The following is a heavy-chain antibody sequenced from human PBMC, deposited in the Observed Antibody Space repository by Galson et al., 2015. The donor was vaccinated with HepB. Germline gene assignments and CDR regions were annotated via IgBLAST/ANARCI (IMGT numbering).Heavy chain of an antibody. CDR1: GDSVSGHIVS. J-gene: IGHJ4*02. CDR3: AGAGYCRSTYCFFAY. CDR2: TYFRSKWYY. V-gene: IGHV6-1*01. D-gene: IGHD2-2*01. Sequence: CAISGDSVSGHIVSWNWIRQSPSRGLEWLGRTYFRSKWYYDYAVSVKSRITINPDTSENQFSLQLHSVTAEDTAVYYCAGAGYCRSTYCFFAYWGQRTLVTVSS.